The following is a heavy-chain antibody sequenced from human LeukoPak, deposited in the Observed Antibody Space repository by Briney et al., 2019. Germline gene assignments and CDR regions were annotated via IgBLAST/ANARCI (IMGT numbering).Heavy chain of an antibody. D-gene: IGHD3/OR15-3a*01. CDR1: GFTFSSYS. V-gene: IGHV3-21*01. J-gene: IGHJ6*03. CDR2: ISSSSSYI. CDR3: AKHGPPYYYYYMDV. Sequence: GGSLRLSCAASGFTFSSYSMNWVRQAPGKGLEWVSSISSSSSYIYYADSVKGRFTISRDNAKNSLYLQKNSLRAEDTAVYYCAKHGPPYYYYYMDVWGKGTTVTVSS.